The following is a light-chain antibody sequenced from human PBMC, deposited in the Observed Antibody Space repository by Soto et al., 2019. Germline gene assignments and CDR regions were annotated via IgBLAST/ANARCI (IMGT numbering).Light chain of an antibody. V-gene: IGLV2-14*03. CDR1: SSDVGSFNY. Sequence: QSALTQPASVSGSPGQSIAISCTGTSSDVGSFNYVSWYQHHPGKAPKLMIYDVSFSGVSNRFSGSKSGNTASLTISGLQAEDEADYYCSSHTPSSTVVFGGGTKLTVL. CDR3: SSHTPSSTVV. J-gene: IGLJ3*02. CDR2: DVS.